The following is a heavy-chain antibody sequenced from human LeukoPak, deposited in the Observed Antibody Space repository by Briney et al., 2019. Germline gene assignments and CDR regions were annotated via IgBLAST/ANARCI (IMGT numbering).Heavy chain of an antibody. Sequence: ASVKVSCKASGYTFTGYYMHWVRQAPGQGLEWMGWINPNSGGTNYAQKFEGRVTMTRDTSISTAYMELSRLRSDDTAVYYCARVGFEYGDNRWFDPWGQGTLVTVSS. V-gene: IGHV1-2*02. CDR3: ARVGFEYGDNRWFDP. CDR2: INPNSGGT. D-gene: IGHD4-17*01. J-gene: IGHJ5*02. CDR1: GYTFTGYY.